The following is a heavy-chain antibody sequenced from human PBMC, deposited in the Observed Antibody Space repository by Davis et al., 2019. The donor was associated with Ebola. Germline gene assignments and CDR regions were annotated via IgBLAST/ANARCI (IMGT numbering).Heavy chain of an antibody. CDR2: ISFDGSNK. CDR3: VRDPALVVTGGGWFFGL. D-gene: IGHD2-21*02. CDR1: GSRDG. Sequence: GGSLRLSCVASGSRDGMHWVRQAPGKGLEWVAVISFDGSNKNYVDSVKGRFTVSRDNAKNSLYLQMNSLRAEDTAVYYCVRDPALVVTGGGWFFGLWGRGTLVTVSS. J-gene: IGHJ2*01. V-gene: IGHV3-30*12.